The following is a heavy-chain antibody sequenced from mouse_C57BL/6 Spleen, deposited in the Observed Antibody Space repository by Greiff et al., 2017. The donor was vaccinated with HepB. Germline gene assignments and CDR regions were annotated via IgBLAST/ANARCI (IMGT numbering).Heavy chain of an antibody. V-gene: IGHV2-6-1*01. J-gene: IGHJ4*01. CDR3: ARHRTTVASYAMDY. Sequence: VHLVESGPGLVAPSQSLSITCTVSGFSLTSYGVHWVRQPPGKGLEWLVVIWSDGSTTYNSALKSRLSISKDNSKSQVFLKMNSLQTDDTAMYYCARHRTTVASYAMDYWGQGTSVTVSS. CDR2: IWSDGST. D-gene: IGHD1-1*01. CDR1: GFSLTSYG.